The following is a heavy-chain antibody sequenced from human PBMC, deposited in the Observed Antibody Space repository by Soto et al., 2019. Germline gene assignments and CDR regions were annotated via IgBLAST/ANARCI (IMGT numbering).Heavy chain of an antibody. CDR3: ARGARTMVRGYDY. CDR1: GGSFSGYY. CDR2: INHSGST. V-gene: IGHV4-34*01. J-gene: IGHJ4*02. Sequence: PSETLSLTCAVYGGSFSGYYWSWIRQPPGKGLEWIGEINHSGSTNYNPSLKGRVTISVDTSKNQFSLKLSSVTAADTAVYYCARGARTMVRGYDYWGQGTLVTVSS. D-gene: IGHD3-10*01.